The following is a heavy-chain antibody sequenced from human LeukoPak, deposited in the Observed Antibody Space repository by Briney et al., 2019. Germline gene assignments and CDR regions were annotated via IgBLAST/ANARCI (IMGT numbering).Heavy chain of an antibody. J-gene: IGHJ4*02. D-gene: IGHD2-2*01. CDR1: GYSFTNYW. CDR3: ARRQGCSSTSCPPDS. Sequence: GESLKISCKASGYSFTNYWITWVRQMPGEGLEWMGIIYPADSDTKYSPSFQGQVTISADKSINTAYLQWSSLKASDTAMYYCARRQGCSSTSCPPDSWGQGTLVTVSS. CDR2: IYPADSDT. V-gene: IGHV5-51*01.